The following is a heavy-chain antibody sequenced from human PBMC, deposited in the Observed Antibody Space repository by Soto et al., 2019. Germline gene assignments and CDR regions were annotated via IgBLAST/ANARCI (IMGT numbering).Heavy chain of an antibody. CDR2: INHSGST. D-gene: IGHD3-9*01. CDR3: ARENQYYDILTGYRRGYGFDY. V-gene: IGHV4-34*01. CDR1: GGSFSGYY. Sequence: PSETLSLTCAVYGGSFSGYYWSWIRQPPGKGLEWIGEINHSGSTNYNPSLKSRVTISVDTSKNQFSLKLSSVTAADTAVYYCARENQYYDILTGYRRGYGFDYWGQGTLVTVSS. J-gene: IGHJ4*02.